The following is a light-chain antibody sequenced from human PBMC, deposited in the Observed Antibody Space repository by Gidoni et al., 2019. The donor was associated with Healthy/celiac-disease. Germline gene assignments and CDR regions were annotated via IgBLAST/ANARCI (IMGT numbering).Light chain of an antibody. CDR3: MQALQTPPYT. V-gene: IGKV2-28*01. CDR1: QSLLHSNGYNY. Sequence: DIVMTQSPLSLPVTPGEPASISCRSSQSLLHSNGYNYLDWYLQKQGKYPQLLIYLGSNPAYGVPDRFSGSGSGTDFTLKISRVEAEDVGVYYCMQALQTPPYTFGQGTKLEIK. CDR2: LGS. J-gene: IGKJ2*01.